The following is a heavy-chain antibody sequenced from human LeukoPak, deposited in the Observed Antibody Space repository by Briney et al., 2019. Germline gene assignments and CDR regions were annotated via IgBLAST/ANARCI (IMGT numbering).Heavy chain of an antibody. CDR2: IYYSGST. J-gene: IGHJ4*02. CDR1: GGSISSYY. Sequence: TSETLSLTCTVSGGSISSYYWSWIRQPPGKGLEWIGYIYYSGSTNYNPSLKSRVTISVDTSKNQFSLKLSSVTAADTAVYYCAGDSSGWYNYWGQGTLVTVSS. CDR3: AGDSSGWYNY. V-gene: IGHV4-59*01. D-gene: IGHD6-19*01.